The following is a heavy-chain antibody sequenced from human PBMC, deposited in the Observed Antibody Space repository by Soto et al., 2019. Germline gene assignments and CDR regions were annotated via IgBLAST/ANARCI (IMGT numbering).Heavy chain of an antibody. CDR3: ARDEGSGSYEYDY. J-gene: IGHJ4*02. CDR2: INPNSGGI. D-gene: IGHD3-10*01. Sequence: ASVKVSCKASGYTFTGYYMHWVRQAPGQGLEWMGWINPNSGGINYAQKFQGWVTMTRDTSISTAYMELSRLRSDDTAVYYCARDEGSGSYEYDYWGQGTLVTVSS. CDR1: GYTFTGYY. V-gene: IGHV1-2*04.